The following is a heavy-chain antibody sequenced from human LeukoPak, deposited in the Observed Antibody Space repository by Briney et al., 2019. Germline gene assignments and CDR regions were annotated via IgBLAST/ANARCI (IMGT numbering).Heavy chain of an antibody. D-gene: IGHD5-18*01. J-gene: IGHJ4*02. CDR1: GFTVSSNY. CDR2: IYSGGST. V-gene: IGHV3-53*01. Sequence: PGGSLRLSCAASGFTVSSNYMSWVRQAPGKGLEWVSVIYSGGSTYYADSVKGRFTTSRDNSKNTLYLQMNSLRAEDPAVYYCARDPGYSYGYAIDYWGQGTLVTVSS. CDR3: ARDPGYSYGYAIDY.